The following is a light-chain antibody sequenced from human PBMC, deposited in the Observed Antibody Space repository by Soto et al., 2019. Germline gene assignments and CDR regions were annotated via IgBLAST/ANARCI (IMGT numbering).Light chain of an antibody. Sequence: NFMLTQPHSVSESPGKTVTISCTRSSGSIASNYVQWYQQRPGSSPTTVIYEDNQRPSGVPDRFSGSIDSSSNSASLTISGLETEDEADYYCQPYDSSNQVFGGGTKLTVL. V-gene: IGLV6-57*01. CDR2: EDN. J-gene: IGLJ3*02. CDR1: SGSIASNY. CDR3: QPYDSSNQV.